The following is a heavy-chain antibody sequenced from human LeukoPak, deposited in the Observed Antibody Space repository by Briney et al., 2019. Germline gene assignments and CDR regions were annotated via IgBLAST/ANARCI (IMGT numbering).Heavy chain of an antibody. CDR3: AKDHGSGWYDYYYYGMDV. V-gene: IGHV3-30*18. Sequence: GGSLRLSCAASGFTFSSYGMHWVRQAPGKGLEWVAVISYDGSNKYYADSVKGRFTISRDNSKNTLYLQMNSLRAEDTAVYYCAKDHGSGWYDYYYYGMDVWGQGTTVTVSS. CDR1: GFTFSSYG. D-gene: IGHD6-19*01. J-gene: IGHJ6*02. CDR2: ISYDGSNK.